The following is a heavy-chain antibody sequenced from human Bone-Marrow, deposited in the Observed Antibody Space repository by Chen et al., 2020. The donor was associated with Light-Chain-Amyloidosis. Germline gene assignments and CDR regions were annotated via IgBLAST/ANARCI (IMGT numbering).Heavy chain of an antibody. D-gene: IGHD2-2*02. CDR2: MYYRWST. CDR3: ARATVVTSAIGFFDS. J-gene: IGHJ4*02. V-gene: IGHV4-31*03. Sequence: QVQLQESGPGLVKPSQTLSLTCTVSGGSINSASYYWGWFRQHPGKGLEWIGYMYYRWSTYYNPSLGSRVTISLDTSQNQFSLRLNSVTAADTAVYYCARATVVTSAIGFFDSWGQGTLVTVSS. CDR1: GGSINSASYY.